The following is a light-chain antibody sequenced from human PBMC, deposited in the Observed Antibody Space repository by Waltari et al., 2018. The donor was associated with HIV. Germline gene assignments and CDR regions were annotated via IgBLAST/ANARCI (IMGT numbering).Light chain of an antibody. Sequence: EIVMTQSPATLSVSPGERATLSCRASQSVGNNLAWYQQKPGQAPRLLIYATSTRATGVPARFSGSGSGTAFALTISSLQPEDFAVYYCQQYGYWPPAFTFGPGTKVDIK. V-gene: IGKV3-15*01. CDR2: ATS. J-gene: IGKJ3*01. CDR1: QSVGNN. CDR3: QQYGYWPPAFT.